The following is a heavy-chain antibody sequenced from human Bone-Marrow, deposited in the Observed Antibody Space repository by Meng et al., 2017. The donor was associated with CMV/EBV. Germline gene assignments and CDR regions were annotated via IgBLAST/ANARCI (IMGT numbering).Heavy chain of an antibody. D-gene: IGHD3-3*01. J-gene: IGHJ6*02. Sequence: SVKVSCKASGGTFSSYTISWVRQAPGQGLEWMGRIIPILGIANYAQKFQGRVTITADESTSTAYMELSSLRSEDTAVYYCARDSAGFWSGYYTYYYYGMDVWGQGTTVTVSS. CDR2: IIPILGIA. CDR1: GGTFSSYT. V-gene: IGHV1-69*04. CDR3: ARDSAGFWSGYYTYYYYGMDV.